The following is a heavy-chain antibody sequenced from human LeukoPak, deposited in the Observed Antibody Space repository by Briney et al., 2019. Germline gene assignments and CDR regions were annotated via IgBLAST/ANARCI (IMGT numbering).Heavy chain of an antibody. CDR3: ARDATTEPGTVYMDV. D-gene: IGHD6-13*01. V-gene: IGHV3-21*01. CDR1: GFTFSSYS. CDR2: ISSSSSYI. Sequence: PGGSLRLSCAASGFTFSSYSMNWVRQAPGKGLEWVSSISSSSSYIYYADSVKGRFTISRDNAKNSLYLQMNSLRAEDTALYFRARDATTEPGTVYMDVWGKGTTVTISS. J-gene: IGHJ6*03.